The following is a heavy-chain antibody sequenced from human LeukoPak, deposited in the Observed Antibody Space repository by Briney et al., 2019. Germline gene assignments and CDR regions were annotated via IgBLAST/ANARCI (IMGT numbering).Heavy chain of an antibody. D-gene: IGHD1-26*01. CDR1: GFVFSKYW. V-gene: IGHV3-74*01. J-gene: IGHJ4*02. CDR3: AKDYRWELLSVRPGRYFDY. Sequence: PGGSLRLSCAVSGFVFSKYWMHWVRQTPGKGLVWVSRINPEETTINYADSVKGRFTISRDNARDTLYLQMDSLRAEDTAVYYCAKDYRWELLSVRPGRYFDYWGQGTLVTVSS. CDR2: INPEETTI.